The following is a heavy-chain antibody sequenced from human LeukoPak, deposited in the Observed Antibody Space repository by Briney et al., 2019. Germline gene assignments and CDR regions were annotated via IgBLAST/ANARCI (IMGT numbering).Heavy chain of an antibody. J-gene: IGHJ4*02. Sequence: PSETLSLTCTVSGGSISSYYWSWIRQPPGKGLEWIWYIYYSGSTNYNPSLKSRVTISVDTSKNQFSLKLSSVTAADTAVYYCARVPLGYYFDYWGQGTLVTVSS. CDR1: GGSISSYY. CDR3: ARVPLGYYFDY. CDR2: IYYSGST. V-gene: IGHV4-59*01.